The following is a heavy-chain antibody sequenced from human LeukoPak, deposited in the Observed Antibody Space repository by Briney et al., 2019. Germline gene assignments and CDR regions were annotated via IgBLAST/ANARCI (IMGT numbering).Heavy chain of an antibody. CDR3: ARATSSKGSSGLYYYGMDV. CDR2: IIPIFGTA. V-gene: IGHV1-69*13. CDR1: GGTFSSYA. J-gene: IGHJ6*02. Sequence: ASVKVSCKASGGTFSSYAISWVRQAPGQGLEWMGGIIPIFGTANYAQKFQGRVTITADESTSTAYMELSSLRSEDTAVYYCARATSSKGSSGLYYYGMDVWGQGTTVTVSS. D-gene: IGHD3-10*01.